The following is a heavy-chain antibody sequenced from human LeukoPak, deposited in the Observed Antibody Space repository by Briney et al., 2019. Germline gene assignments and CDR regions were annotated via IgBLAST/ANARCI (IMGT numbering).Heavy chain of an antibody. CDR3: ARDDYGDGAMGFDY. CDR1: GFTFSSYG. D-gene: IGHD4-17*01. CDR2: IWYDGSNK. J-gene: IGHJ4*02. V-gene: IGHV3-33*01. Sequence: AGRSLRLSCAASGFTFSSYGMHWVRQAPGKGLEWVAVIWYDGSNKYYADSVKGRFTISRDNSKNTLYLQMNSLRAEDTAVYYCARDDYGDGAMGFDYWGQGTLVTVSS.